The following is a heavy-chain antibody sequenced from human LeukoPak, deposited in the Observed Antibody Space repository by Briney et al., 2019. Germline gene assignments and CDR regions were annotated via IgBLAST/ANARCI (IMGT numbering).Heavy chain of an antibody. CDR2: INSDGSWT. Sequence: PGGSLRLSCAASGNYWMHWVRQVPGKGLVWVSHINSDGSWTSYADSVKGRFTISRDSAKNTLYLQMNSVRAEDTAKYYCLVVVTGGSSQHWGQGTEVTVSS. D-gene: IGHD3-22*01. J-gene: IGHJ1*01. CDR3: LVVVTGGSSQH. CDR1: GNYW. V-gene: IGHV3-74*01.